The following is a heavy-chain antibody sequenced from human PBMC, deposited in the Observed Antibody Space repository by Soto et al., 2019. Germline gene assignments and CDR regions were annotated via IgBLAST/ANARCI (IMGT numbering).Heavy chain of an antibody. CDR1: GGSISSYY. CDR2: IYTSGST. CDR3: ARDRMVRGVAPGYYYYYGMDV. D-gene: IGHD3-10*01. Sequence: SETLSLTRTVSGGSISSYYWSWIRQPSGKGLEWIGRIYTSGSTNYNPSLKSRVTMSVDTSKNQFSLKLSSVTAADTAVYYCARDRMVRGVAPGYYYYYGMDVWGQGTTV. V-gene: IGHV4-4*07. J-gene: IGHJ6*02.